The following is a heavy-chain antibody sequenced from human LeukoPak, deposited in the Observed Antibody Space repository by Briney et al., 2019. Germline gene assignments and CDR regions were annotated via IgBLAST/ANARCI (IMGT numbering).Heavy chain of an antibody. CDR2: ISSSSSYI. J-gene: IGHJ4*02. CDR3: ARTSSLTPTPSFDY. V-gene: IGHV3-21*01. D-gene: IGHD2-15*01. Sequence: GGSLRLSCAASGFTFSTYAMNWVRQAPGKGLEWVSSISSSSSYIYYADSLKGRFTISRDSAKNSLFLQMNSLRAEDTAVYYCARTSSLTPTPSFDYWGQGALVTVSS. CDR1: GFTFSTYA.